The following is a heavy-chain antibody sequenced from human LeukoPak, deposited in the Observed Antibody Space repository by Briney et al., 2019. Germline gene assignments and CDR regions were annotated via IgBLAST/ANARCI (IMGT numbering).Heavy chain of an antibody. J-gene: IGHJ3*02. V-gene: IGHV3-23*01. CDR2: ISGSGGST. CDR3: AKVAHYYDSSGYYRRDAFDI. Sequence: GGSLRFSCAASGFTFSSYAMSWVRQAPGKGLEWVSAISGSGGSTYYADSVKGRFTISRDNSKNTLYLQMNSLRAEDTAVYYCAKVAHYYDSSGYYRRDAFDIWGQGTMVTVSS. CDR1: GFTFSSYA. D-gene: IGHD3-22*01.